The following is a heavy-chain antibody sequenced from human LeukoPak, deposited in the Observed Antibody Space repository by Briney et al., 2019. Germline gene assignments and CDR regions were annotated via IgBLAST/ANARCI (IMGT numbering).Heavy chain of an antibody. D-gene: IGHD3-10*01. V-gene: IGHV4-30-2*01. CDR3: ARADYYGSGGYPPYFDY. J-gene: IGHJ4*02. Sequence: SETLSLTCAVSGGSISSGGYSWNWIRQPPGQGLEWTGYIYRSGSTYYNPSLESRVTISIDRSKNQFSLNLSSVTAADTAVYYCARADYYGSGGYPPYFDYWGQGTLVTVSS. CDR2: IYRSGST. CDR1: GGSISSGGYS.